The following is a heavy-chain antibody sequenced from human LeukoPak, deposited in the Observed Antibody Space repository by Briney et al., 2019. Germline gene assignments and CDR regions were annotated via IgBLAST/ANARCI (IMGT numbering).Heavy chain of an antibody. V-gene: IGHV3-23*01. CDR2: IRDSDRGT. CDR3: AKKGPDVEDLDY. J-gene: IGHJ4*02. CDR1: GFTFSSHA. Sequence: GGSLRLSCAASGFTFSSHAMHWVRQAPGKGLEWVSAIRDSDRGTYYADSVKGRFTISRDNSKNTLYLQMNSLRAEDTAIYYCAKKGPDVEDLDYWGQGTLVTVSS. D-gene: IGHD2-15*01.